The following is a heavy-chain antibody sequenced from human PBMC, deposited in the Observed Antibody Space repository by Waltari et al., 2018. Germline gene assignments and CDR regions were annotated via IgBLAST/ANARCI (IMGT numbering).Heavy chain of an antibody. Sequence: QVQLQESGPGLVKPSETLSLTCAVSGYSISSGYYWGWIRQPPGKGLEWIGSIYHSGSTNYNPSLKSRVTISVDTSKNQFSLKLSSVTAADTAVYYCARASFHDSSGYYPLGAFDIWGQGTMVTVSS. V-gene: IGHV4-38-2*01. CDR2: IYHSGST. J-gene: IGHJ3*02. CDR3: ARASFHDSSGYYPLGAFDI. D-gene: IGHD3-22*01. CDR1: GYSISSGYY.